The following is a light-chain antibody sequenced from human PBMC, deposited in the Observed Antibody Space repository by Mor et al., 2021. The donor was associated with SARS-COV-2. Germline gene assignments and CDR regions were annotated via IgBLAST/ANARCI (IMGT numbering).Light chain of an antibody. V-gene: IGKV3-20*01. J-gene: IGKJ1*01. Sequence: ATLSCRTSQSVSSGYLAWYQQKPGQAPRLLIYASSLRATGIPDRFSGSGSGTDFTLTITRLEPEDFAVYYCQQYAQSPRTFG. CDR2: ASS. CDR3: QQYAQSPRT. CDR1: QSVSSGY.